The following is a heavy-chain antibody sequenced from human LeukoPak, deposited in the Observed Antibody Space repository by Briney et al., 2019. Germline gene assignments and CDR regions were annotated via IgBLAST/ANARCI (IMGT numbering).Heavy chain of an antibody. CDR3: AREAGTGVDY. CDR2: INHSGST. Sequence: PSETLSLTCAAYGGSFSGYYWSWIRQPPGKGLEWIGEINHSGSTNYNPSLKSRVTISVDTSKNQFSLRLSSVTAADTAVYYCAREAGTGVDYWGQGTLVTVSS. D-gene: IGHD6-19*01. J-gene: IGHJ4*02. CDR1: GGSFSGYY. V-gene: IGHV4-34*01.